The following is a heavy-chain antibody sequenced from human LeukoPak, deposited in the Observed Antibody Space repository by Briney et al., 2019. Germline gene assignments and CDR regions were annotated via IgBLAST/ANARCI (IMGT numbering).Heavy chain of an antibody. CDR3: ARKGYSGYDYLDY. D-gene: IGHD5-12*01. CDR1: GFTFSSYG. V-gene: IGHV3-30*03. Sequence: GRSLRLSCAASGFTFSSYGMHWVRQAPGKGLEGVAVISYDGSNKYYADSVKGRFTISRDNSKNTLYLQMNSLRAEDTAVYYCARKGYSGYDYLDYWGQGTLVTVSS. CDR2: ISYDGSNK. J-gene: IGHJ4*02.